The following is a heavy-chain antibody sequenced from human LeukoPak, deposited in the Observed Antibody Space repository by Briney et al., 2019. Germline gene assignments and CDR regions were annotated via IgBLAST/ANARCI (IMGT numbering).Heavy chain of an antibody. V-gene: IGHV3-9*01. CDR1: GFTFDDYI. J-gene: IGHJ6*02. CDR3: AKDTSRSGYYYGMDA. CDR2: INWSSGGI. Sequence: GRSLRLSCAASGFTFDDYIMHWVRQAPGKGLEWVSGINWSSGGIGYADSVKGRFTISRDNAKNSLHLQMDTLRVEDTALYYCAKDTSRSGYYYGMDAWGQGTTVIVS. D-gene: IGHD3-10*01.